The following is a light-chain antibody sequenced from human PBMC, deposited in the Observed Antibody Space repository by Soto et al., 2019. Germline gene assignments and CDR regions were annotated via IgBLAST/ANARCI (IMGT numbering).Light chain of an antibody. CDR2: LGS. Sequence: DIVMTQSPLSLPVTPGEPASISCRSSQSLLHSNGYNYLDWYLQKPGQSPQLLIYLGSNRASGVPDRFSGSGPGTDFTLKISRVEAEDVGVYYCMQALQTLLTFGGGTKVDIK. J-gene: IGKJ4*01. V-gene: IGKV2-28*01. CDR1: QSLLHSNGYNY. CDR3: MQALQTLLT.